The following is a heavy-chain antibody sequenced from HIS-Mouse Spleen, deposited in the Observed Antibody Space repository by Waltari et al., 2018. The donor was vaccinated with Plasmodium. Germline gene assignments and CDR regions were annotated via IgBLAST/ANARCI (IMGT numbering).Heavy chain of an antibody. CDR3: AKEVLGYYDFWSRPDY. D-gene: IGHD3-3*01. CDR2: ISYDGSNK. CDR1: GSTFSSSG. J-gene: IGHJ4*02. V-gene: IGHV3-30*18. Sequence: QVQLVESGGGVVQPGRSLRLSCPASGSTFSSSGIHGVRQAPGKGLEWVAVISYDGSNKYYADSVKGRFTISRDNSKNTLYLQMNSLRAEDTAVYYCAKEVLGYYDFWSRPDYWGQGTLVTVSS.